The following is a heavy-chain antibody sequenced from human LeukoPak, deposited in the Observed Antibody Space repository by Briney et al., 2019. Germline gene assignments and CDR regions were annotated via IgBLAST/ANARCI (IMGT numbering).Heavy chain of an antibody. CDR1: GFTFSDYY. V-gene: IGHV3-11*01. CDR2: ISSSGSTI. J-gene: IGHJ4*02. D-gene: IGHD1-7*01. CDR3: ARADPNYYLGQFCDY. Sequence: GGSLRLSCAASGFTFSDYYMSWIRQAPAKGLEWVSYISSSGSTIYYADSVKGRFTISRDNAKNSLYLQMNSLRAEDTAVYYCARADPNYYLGQFCDYWGQGTLVTVSS.